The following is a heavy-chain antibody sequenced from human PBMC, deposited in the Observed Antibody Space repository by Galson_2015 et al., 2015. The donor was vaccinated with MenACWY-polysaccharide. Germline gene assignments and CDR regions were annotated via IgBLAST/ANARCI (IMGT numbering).Heavy chain of an antibody. CDR2: MSFSGSS. CDR3: ARGNYDILTGNYAFDY. D-gene: IGHD3-9*01. CDR1: GGSISNGSYY. J-gene: IGHJ4*02. Sequence: TLSLTCTVSGGSISNGSYYWSWLRQSAGKGLEWIGRMSFSGSSNYKPSLKSRVTISIDTSKNQFSLSLSSVTAADTAVYYCARGNYDILTGNYAFDYWGQGTLVTVSS. V-gene: IGHV4-61*02.